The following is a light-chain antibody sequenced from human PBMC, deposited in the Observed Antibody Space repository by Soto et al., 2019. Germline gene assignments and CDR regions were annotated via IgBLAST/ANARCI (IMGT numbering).Light chain of an antibody. Sequence: DIQLTQSPSSLSASVGDRVTITCQASRDISVYLNWYQQKPGKPPKLLVYDASNVQTGVPSRFSGSGSGTHFTFTISSLQPEDIATYYCQQYDNLPPYTFGQGTKLEIK. J-gene: IGKJ2*01. CDR3: QQYDNLPPYT. CDR1: RDISVY. CDR2: DAS. V-gene: IGKV1-33*01.